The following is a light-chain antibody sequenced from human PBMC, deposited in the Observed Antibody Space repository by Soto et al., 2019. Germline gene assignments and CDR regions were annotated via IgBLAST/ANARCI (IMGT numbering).Light chain of an antibody. CDR1: QSISSW. CDR2: DAS. CDR3: QQYNTYSGYT. V-gene: IGKV1-5*01. J-gene: IGKJ2*01. Sequence: DIQMTQSPSTLSASVGDRVTITCRASQSISSWLAWYQQKPGKAPKLLIYDASSLESGVPSRFSGSGSGTEFTLTISSLQPADFATYYCQQYNTYSGYTFGQGTKLEIK.